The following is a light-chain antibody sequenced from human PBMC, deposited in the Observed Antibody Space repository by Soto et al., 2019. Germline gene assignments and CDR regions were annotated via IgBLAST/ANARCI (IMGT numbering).Light chain of an antibody. CDR2: AAS. J-gene: IGKJ5*01. Sequence: DIQLTQSPSSLSASVGDRVTMTCRASETISTFLNWYQHKPGKAPKLLISAASRLQSGVPPRFSGSGSWTDFTLTINSLRPEDFASYYCQQSYSSSPITFGPGTRLEIK. CDR1: ETISTF. V-gene: IGKV1-39*01. CDR3: QQSYSSSPIT.